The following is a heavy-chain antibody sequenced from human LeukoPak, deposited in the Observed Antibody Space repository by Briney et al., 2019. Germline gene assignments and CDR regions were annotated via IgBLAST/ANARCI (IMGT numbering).Heavy chain of an antibody. D-gene: IGHD3-16*01. Sequence: GRSLRLSCAASGFTFSSYGMHWVRQAPGKGLEWVAVIWYDGSNKYYADSVKGRFTISRDNSKNTQYLQMNSLRAEDTAVYYCARDPGAGEWVFYFDYWGQGTLVTVSS. CDR2: IWYDGSNK. J-gene: IGHJ4*02. CDR3: ARDPGAGEWVFYFDY. CDR1: GFTFSSYG. V-gene: IGHV3-33*01.